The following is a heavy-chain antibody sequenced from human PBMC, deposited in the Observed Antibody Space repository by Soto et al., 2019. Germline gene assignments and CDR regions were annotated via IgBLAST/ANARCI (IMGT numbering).Heavy chain of an antibody. D-gene: IGHD3-22*01. V-gene: IGHV1-69*13. J-gene: IGHJ3*02. CDR1: GGTFSSYA. CDR2: IIPIFGTA. CDR3: AKGEGYYYDSSGVVSAFDI. Sequence: SVKVSCTASGGTFSSYAISWVRQAPGQGLEWMGGIIPIFGTANYAQKFQGRVTITADESTSTAYMELSSLRSEDTAVYYCAKGEGYYYDSSGVVSAFDIWGQGTMVTVSS.